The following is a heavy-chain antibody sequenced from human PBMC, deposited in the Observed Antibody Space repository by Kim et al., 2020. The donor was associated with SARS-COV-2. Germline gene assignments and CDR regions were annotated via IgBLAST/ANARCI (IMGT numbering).Heavy chain of an antibody. CDR1: GFTFSGSA. V-gene: IGHV3-73*01. Sequence: GGSLRLSCAASGFTFSGSAIHWVRQASGKGLEWVGRIRTKPNSYTTGYAASLKGRFTISRDDSKNTAYLQMNSLKSEDTAVYYCTSEDGYNNFDYWGQGTLVTVSS. J-gene: IGHJ4*02. CDR3: TSEDGYNNFDY. CDR2: IRTKPNSYTT. D-gene: IGHD5-12*01.